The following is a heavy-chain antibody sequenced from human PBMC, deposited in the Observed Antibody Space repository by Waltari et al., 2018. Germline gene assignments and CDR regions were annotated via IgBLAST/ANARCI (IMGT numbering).Heavy chain of an antibody. V-gene: IGHV3-48*04. CDR2: ISSSSSTI. CDR1: GFTFSSYS. J-gene: IGHJ6*03. Sequence: EVQLVESGGGLVQPGGSLRLSCAASGFTFSSYSMNWVRQAPGKGLEWVSYISSSSSTIYYADSVKGRFTISRDNAKTSLYLQMNSLRAEDTAVYYCAKTRGEYYYYYMDVWGKGTTVTVSS. D-gene: IGHD3-16*01. CDR3: AKTRGEYYYYYMDV.